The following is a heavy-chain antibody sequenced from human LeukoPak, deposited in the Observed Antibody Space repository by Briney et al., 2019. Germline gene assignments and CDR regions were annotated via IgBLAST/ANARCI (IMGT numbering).Heavy chain of an antibody. CDR3: ARGSRYFQH. J-gene: IGHJ1*01. Sequence: SETLSLTCAVYGGSFSGYYWSWIRQPPGKGLEWIGEINHSGSTNYNPSLKSRVTISVDTSKTQFSLKLSSVTAADTAVYYCARGSRYFQHWGQGTLVTVSS. V-gene: IGHV4-34*01. CDR2: INHSGST. CDR1: GGSFSGYY.